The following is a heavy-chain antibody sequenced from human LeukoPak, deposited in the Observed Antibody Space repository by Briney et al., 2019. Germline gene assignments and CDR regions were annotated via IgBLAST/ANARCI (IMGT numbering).Heavy chain of an antibody. Sequence: GGSLRLSCAASGFPLTSSAMDWVRQAPGKGLEWVSTLGSGGYTYYADSVKGRFTISRDTSKNTLYLQMTSLRAEDTAIYYCAQDRACYTYAWGQGTRVTVSS. V-gene: IGHV3-23*01. CDR1: GFPLTSSA. J-gene: IGHJ5*02. CDR2: LGSGGYT. CDR3: AQDRACYTYA. D-gene: IGHD2-2*02.